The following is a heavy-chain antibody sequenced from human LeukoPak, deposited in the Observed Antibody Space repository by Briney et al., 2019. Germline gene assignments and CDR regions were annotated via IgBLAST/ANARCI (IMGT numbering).Heavy chain of an antibody. J-gene: IGHJ6*02. Sequence: GGSLRPSGQAPGFPFSGYWMNGARKVQGRGLEWVASINHNGNVNYYVDSVKGRFTISRDNAKNSLYLQMSNLRAEDTAVYFCARGGGLDVWGQGATVTVSS. CDR3: ARGGGLDV. V-gene: IGHV3-7*03. CDR2: INHNGNVN. D-gene: IGHD3-16*01. CDR1: GFPFSGYW.